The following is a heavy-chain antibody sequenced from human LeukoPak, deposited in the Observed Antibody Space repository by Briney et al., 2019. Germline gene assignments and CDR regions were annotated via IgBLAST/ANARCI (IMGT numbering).Heavy chain of an antibody. D-gene: IGHD6-6*01. V-gene: IGHV3-53*01. CDR3: AREREGAAHYYYMDV. Sequence: GGSLRLSCAASGFTVSSNYMSWVRQAPGKGLEWVSVIYSGGSTYYADSVKGRFTISRDNSKNTVYLQMNTLRAEDTAVYYCAREREGAAHYYYMDVWGKGTTVTVSS. CDR1: GFTVSSNY. J-gene: IGHJ6*03. CDR2: IYSGGST.